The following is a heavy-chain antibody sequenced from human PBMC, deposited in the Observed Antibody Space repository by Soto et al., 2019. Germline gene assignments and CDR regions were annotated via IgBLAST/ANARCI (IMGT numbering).Heavy chain of an antibody. D-gene: IGHD6-6*01. J-gene: IGHJ3*01. CDR1: GYTFTSYD. CDR2: MNPNSGNT. Sequence: QVQLVQSGAEVKKPGASVKVSCKASGYTFTSYDINWVRQATGQGLEWMGWMNPNSGNTGYAQKFQGRVTMTRNTSISTAYMELRSLRSEDTAVYYCARRIPIWQPVGFAHAFDLWGQGTMVTVSS. V-gene: IGHV1-8*01. CDR3: ARRIPIWQPVGFAHAFDL.